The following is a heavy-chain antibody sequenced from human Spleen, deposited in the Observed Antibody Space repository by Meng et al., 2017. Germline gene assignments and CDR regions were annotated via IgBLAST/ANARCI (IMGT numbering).Heavy chain of an antibody. CDR1: GGSFSDYY. D-gene: IGHD4-11*01. CDR2: INHSGST. J-gene: IGHJ4*02. CDR3: ARGPTTVAHDFDY. Sequence: QVQQQQWGAGLLKPSETLSLTCVVSGGSFSDYYWSWIRQPPGKGLEWIGEINHSGSTNYNPSLESRATISVETSQNKLSLKLSSVTAADSAVYYCARGPTTVAHDFDYWGQGTLVTVSS. V-gene: IGHV4-34*01.